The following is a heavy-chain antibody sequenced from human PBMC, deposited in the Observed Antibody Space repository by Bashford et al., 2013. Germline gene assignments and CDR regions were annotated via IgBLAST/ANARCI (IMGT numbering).Heavy chain of an antibody. V-gene: IGHV4-59*12. J-gene: IGHJ4*02. D-gene: IGHD2-15*01. CDR3: ARLRDGTVAATPYYFDY. CDR1: GDSISSFY. CDR2: IYYIGST. Sequence: SETLSLTCTVSGDSISSFYWGWIRQPPGKALEWITYIYYIGSTNYNPSLKSRVTISVDTSKNQFSLKLSSVTAADTAVYYCARLRDGTVAATPYYFDYWGQGTLVTVSS.